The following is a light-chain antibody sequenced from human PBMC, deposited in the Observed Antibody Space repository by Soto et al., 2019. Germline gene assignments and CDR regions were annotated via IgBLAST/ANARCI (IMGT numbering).Light chain of an antibody. Sequence: DIQMTKSPSSLSASPGDRVTITCRASQTVSRCLNWYHQKPGKAPNLLINKASSLQSEVPSRFSGSGSGTEFTLTSTSLQPDDSGVYYCQQDKSPSTFGQGTKVDIK. V-gene: IGKV1-5*03. CDR3: QQDKSPST. J-gene: IGKJ1*01. CDR2: KAS. CDR1: QTVSRC.